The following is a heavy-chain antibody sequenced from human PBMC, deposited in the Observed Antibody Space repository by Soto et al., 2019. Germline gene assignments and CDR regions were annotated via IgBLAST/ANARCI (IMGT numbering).Heavy chain of an antibody. D-gene: IGHD2-2*01. J-gene: IGHJ4*02. V-gene: IGHV3-7*02. Sequence: GGSLRLSCAASGYTFRNYWMSWVRQGPGKGLERVANIKGDGSIKSYVDSVRGRFTISRDNAMNSLYLQMNSLRAEDTAVYYCARMTSSLSPGRWGQGTLVTVSS. CDR2: IKGDGSIK. CDR1: GYTFRNYW. CDR3: ARMTSSLSPGR.